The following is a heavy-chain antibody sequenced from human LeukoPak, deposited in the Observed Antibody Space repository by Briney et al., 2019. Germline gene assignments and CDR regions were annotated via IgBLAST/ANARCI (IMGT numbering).Heavy chain of an antibody. CDR1: ALTFSSYA. Sequence: GGSLRLSCAASALTFSSYAMTGVRRFRGRGLEGVSAIRGTGADKHYTESVRGRFTISRDNSKNTLFLKMNSLRAEDTAVYYCAKGGINQLGDWGQGTLVTVSS. V-gene: IGHV3-23*01. J-gene: IGHJ4*02. D-gene: IGHD6-6*01. CDR3: AKGGINQLGD. CDR2: IRGTGADK.